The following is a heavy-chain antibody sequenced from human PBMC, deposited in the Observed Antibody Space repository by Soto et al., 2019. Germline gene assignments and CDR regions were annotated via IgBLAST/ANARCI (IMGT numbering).Heavy chain of an antibody. CDR3: ARVDCSGGSCYDYYYYYMDV. D-gene: IGHD2-15*01. Sequence: ASETLSLTCAVASGSISSSNWWSWVRQPPGKGLEWIGEIYHSGSTNYNPSLKSRVTISVDKSKNQFSLKLSSVTAADTAVYYCARVDCSGGSCYDYYYYYMDVWGKGTTVTVSS. V-gene: IGHV4-4*02. J-gene: IGHJ6*03. CDR2: IYHSGST. CDR1: SGSISSSNW.